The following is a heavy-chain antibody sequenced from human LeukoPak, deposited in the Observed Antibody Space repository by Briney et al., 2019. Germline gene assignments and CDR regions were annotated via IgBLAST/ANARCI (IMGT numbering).Heavy chain of an antibody. D-gene: IGHD2-15*01. CDR1: GFTFSSYG. CDR2: ISYDGSNK. V-gene: IGHV3-30*18. CDR3: AKSHPDCSGGSCYSRPLDY. Sequence: PGRSLRLSCAASGFTFSSYGMHWVRQAPGKGLEWVAVISYDGSNKYYADSVKGRFTISRDNSKNTLYLQMNSLRAEDTAVYYCAKSHPDCSGGSCYSRPLDYWGQGTLVTVPS. J-gene: IGHJ4*02.